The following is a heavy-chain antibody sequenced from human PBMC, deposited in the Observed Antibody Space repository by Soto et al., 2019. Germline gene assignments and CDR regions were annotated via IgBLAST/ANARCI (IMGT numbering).Heavy chain of an antibody. J-gene: IGHJ6*02. CDR1: GFTFSSYS. Sequence: VQLVESGGGLVQPGGSLRLSCAASGFTFSSYSMNWVRQAPGKGLEWVSYISSSSSTIYYADSVKGRFTISRDNAKNSLYLQMNSLRDEDTAVYYCARDRGSGWGYYYYYGMDVWGQGTTVTVSS. CDR3: ARDRGSGWGYYYYYGMDV. V-gene: IGHV3-48*02. CDR2: ISSSSSTI. D-gene: IGHD6-19*01.